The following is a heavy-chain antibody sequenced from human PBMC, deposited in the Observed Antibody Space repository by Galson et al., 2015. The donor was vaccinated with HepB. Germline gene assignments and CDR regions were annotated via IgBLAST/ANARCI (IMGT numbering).Heavy chain of an antibody. CDR1: GYTFTSYG. J-gene: IGHJ4*02. Sequence: SVKVSCKASGYTFTSYGISWVRQAPGQGLEWMGWISAYNGNTNYAQKLQGRVTMTTDTSTSTAYMELRSLRSDDTAVYYCARARLYYDFWSGYPSGGYWGQGTLVTVSS. V-gene: IGHV1-18*04. D-gene: IGHD3-3*01. CDR3: ARARLYYDFWSGYPSGGY. CDR2: ISAYNGNT.